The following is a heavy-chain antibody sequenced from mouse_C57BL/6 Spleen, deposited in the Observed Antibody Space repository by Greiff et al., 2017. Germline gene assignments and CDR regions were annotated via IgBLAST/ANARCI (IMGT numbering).Heavy chain of an antibody. Sequence: QVQLKQPGAELVKPGASVKLSCKASGYTFTSYWMQWVKQRPGQGLEWIGEIDPSDSNTNYNQKFKGKATLTVDTSSSTAYMQLSSLTSEDSAVYYGARDYRTLMYYFDYWGQGTTLTVSS. D-gene: IGHD2-4*01. CDR1: GYTFTSYW. V-gene: IGHV1-50*01. J-gene: IGHJ2*01. CDR2: IDPSDSNT. CDR3: ARDYRTLMYYFDY.